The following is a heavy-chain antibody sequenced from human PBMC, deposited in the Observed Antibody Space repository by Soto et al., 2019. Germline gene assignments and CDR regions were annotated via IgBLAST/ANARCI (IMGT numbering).Heavy chain of an antibody. CDR2: INHSGST. CDR3: ARVRGAEAATPPTWFDP. CDR1: GGSFSGYY. V-gene: IGHV4-34*01. J-gene: IGHJ5*02. D-gene: IGHD2-15*01. Sequence: SETLSLTCAVYGGSFSGYYWSWIRQPPGKGLEWIGEINHSGSTNYNPSLKSRATISVDTSKNQFSLKLTSVTAADTAVYYCARVRGAEAATPPTWFDPWGQGTLVTVSS.